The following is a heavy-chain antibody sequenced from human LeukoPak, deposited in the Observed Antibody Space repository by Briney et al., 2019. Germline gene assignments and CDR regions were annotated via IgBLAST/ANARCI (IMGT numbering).Heavy chain of an antibody. CDR2: IYYSGST. Sequence: SETLSLTCTVSGGSISSYYWSWIRQPPGKGLEWIGYIYYSGSTNYNPSLKSRVTISVDTSKNQFSLKLSSVTAADTAVYYCARNVLLWFGESSYYFAYGGQGTLVTVS. CDR1: GGSISSYY. V-gene: IGHV4-59*01. J-gene: IGHJ4*02. CDR3: ARNVLLWFGESSYYFAY. D-gene: IGHD3-10*01.